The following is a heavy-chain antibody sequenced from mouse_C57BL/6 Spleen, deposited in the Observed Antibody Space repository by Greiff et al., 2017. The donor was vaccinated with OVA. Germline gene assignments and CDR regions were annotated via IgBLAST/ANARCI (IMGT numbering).Heavy chain of an antibody. Sequence: QVQLQQPGTELVKPGASVKLSCKASGYTFTSYWMHWVKQRPGQGLEWIGNINPSNGGTNYNEKFKSKGTLTVDKSSSTAYMQLSSLTSEDSAVYYCARSLFYSNYEDAMDYWGQGTSVTVSS. CDR2: INPSNGGT. J-gene: IGHJ4*01. D-gene: IGHD2-5*01. V-gene: IGHV1-53*01. CDR1: GYTFTSYW. CDR3: ARSLFYSNYEDAMDY.